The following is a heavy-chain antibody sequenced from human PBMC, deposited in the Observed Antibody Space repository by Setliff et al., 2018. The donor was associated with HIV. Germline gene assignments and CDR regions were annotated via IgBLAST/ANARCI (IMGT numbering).Heavy chain of an antibody. D-gene: IGHD5-18*01. CDR1: GGSIISGGYY. V-gene: IGHV4-61*02. CDR3: ARGIYSYGYLFDY. J-gene: IGHJ4*02. Sequence: SETLSLTCSVSGGSIISGGYYWSWIRQPAGKGLEWIGRIYTSGSTNYNPSLKSRVSISVDTSKNQFSLKLSSVTAADTAVYYCARGIYSYGYLFDYWGQGTLVTVSS. CDR2: IYTSGST.